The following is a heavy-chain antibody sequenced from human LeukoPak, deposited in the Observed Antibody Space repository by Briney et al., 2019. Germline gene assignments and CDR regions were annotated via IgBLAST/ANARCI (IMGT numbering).Heavy chain of an antibody. Sequence: PSETLSLTCAVYGGSFSGYYWSWIRQPPGKGLEWIGEINHSGSTNYNPSLKSRVTISVDTSKNQFSLKLSSVTAADTAVYYCARHNPPPWGYIDYWGQGTLVTVSS. D-gene: IGHD3-16*01. V-gene: IGHV4-34*01. CDR2: INHSGST. CDR3: ARHNPPPWGYIDY. J-gene: IGHJ4*02. CDR1: GGSFSGYY.